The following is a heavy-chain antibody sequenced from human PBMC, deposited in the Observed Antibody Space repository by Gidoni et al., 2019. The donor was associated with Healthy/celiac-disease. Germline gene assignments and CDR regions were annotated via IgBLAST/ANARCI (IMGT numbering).Heavy chain of an antibody. D-gene: IGHD6-13*01. CDR2: ISSSSSYI. CDR1: GFTFSSYS. CDR3: ARDRYSSSWYYGYYYGMDV. V-gene: IGHV3-21*01. J-gene: IGHJ6*02. Sequence: EVQLVESGGGLVKPGGSLRLSCAASGFTFSSYSMHWVRQAPGKGLEWVSSISSSSSYIYYADSVKGRFTISRDNAKNSLYLQMNSLRAEDTAVYYCARDRYSSSWYYGYYYGMDVWGQGTTVTVSS.